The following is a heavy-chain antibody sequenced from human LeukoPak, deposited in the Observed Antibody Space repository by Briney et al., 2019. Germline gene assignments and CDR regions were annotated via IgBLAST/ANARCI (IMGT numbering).Heavy chain of an antibody. D-gene: IGHD3-22*01. CDR2: INTNTGNP. V-gene: IGHV7-4-1*02. J-gene: IGHJ4*02. CDR1: GYTFTNYA. Sequence: RASVKVSCKASGYTFTNYAMNWVRQAPGQGLEWMGWINTNTGNPTYAQGFTGRFVFSLDTSVSTAYLQISSLKADDTAMYYCARGDYETHGYQTRWGQGTLVTVSS. CDR3: ARGDYETHGYQTR.